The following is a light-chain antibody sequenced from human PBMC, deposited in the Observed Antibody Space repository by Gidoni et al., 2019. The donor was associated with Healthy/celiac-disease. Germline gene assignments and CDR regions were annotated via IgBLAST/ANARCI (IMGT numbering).Light chain of an antibody. CDR2: AAS. CDR1: QSISSY. Sequence: DIQMTQSPSYLSASVGDRVTITCRASQSISSYLNWYQQKPGKAPKLLIYAASSLQSGFPSRLSGSGSGTDFTLTISSLQPEDFATYYCQQSYSTPLTFGGGTKVEIK. J-gene: IGKJ4*01. CDR3: QQSYSTPLT. V-gene: IGKV1-39*01.